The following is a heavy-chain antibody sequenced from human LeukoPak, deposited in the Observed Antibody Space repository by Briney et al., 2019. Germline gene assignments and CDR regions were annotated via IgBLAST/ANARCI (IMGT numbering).Heavy chain of an antibody. V-gene: IGHV3-11*04. CDR1: GFTFSDYY. Sequence: NPGGSLRLSCAASGFTFSDYYMSWIRQAPGKGLEWISYISTSGTTTYYADSVKGRFTISRDDAKNSLYLQMNSLRADDTALYYCAKDSIAAAIKPNLYYWGQGTLVTVSS. D-gene: IGHD6-13*01. CDR3: AKDSIAAAIKPNLYY. CDR2: ISTSGTTT. J-gene: IGHJ4*02.